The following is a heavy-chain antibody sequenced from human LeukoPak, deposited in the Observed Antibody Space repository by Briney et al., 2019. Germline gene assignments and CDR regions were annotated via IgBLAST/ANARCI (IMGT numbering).Heavy chain of an antibody. CDR1: GFTFSSHW. D-gene: IGHD2-15*01. Sequence: GGSLRLSCAASGFTFSSHWMSWVRQAPGKGLEWVANIKQDGSEKYYVDSVKGRFTISRDNAKNSLYLQMNSLRADDTAVYYCARGTTYCRGGSCYDYFDYWGQGTLVTVSS. CDR3: ARGTTYCRGGSCYDYFDY. V-gene: IGHV3-7*03. CDR2: IKQDGSEK. J-gene: IGHJ4*02.